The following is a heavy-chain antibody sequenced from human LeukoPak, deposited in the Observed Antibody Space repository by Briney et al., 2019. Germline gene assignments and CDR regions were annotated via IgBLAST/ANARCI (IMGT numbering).Heavy chain of an antibody. J-gene: IGHJ5*02. V-gene: IGHV1-2*06. CDR2: INPNSGGT. CDR1: GYTFTGYY. Sequence: GASVKVSCKASGYTFTGYYMHWVRQAPGQGLEWMGRINPNSGGTNYAQKFQGRVTRTRDTSISTAYIELSRLRSDDTAVYYCKTTVTTDNWFDPWGQGTLVTVSS. CDR3: KTTVTTDNWFDP. D-gene: IGHD4-11*01.